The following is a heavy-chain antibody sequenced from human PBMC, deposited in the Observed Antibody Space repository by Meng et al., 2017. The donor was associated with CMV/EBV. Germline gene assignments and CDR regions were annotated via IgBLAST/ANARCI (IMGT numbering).Heavy chain of an antibody. D-gene: IGHD2-2*01. Sequence: SETLSLTCTVSGGSISSYYWSWIRQPPGKGLEWIGYIYYSGSTNYNPSLKSRVTISVDTSKNQFSLKLSSVTAADTAVYYCARGIYCSSTSCYSDYFDYRGQGTLGTVSS. CDR2: IYYSGST. V-gene: IGHV4-59*01. J-gene: IGHJ4*02. CDR1: GGSISSYY. CDR3: ARGIYCSSTSCYSDYFDY.